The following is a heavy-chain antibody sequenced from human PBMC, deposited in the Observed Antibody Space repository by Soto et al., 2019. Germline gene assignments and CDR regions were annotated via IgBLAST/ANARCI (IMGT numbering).Heavy chain of an antibody. Sequence: GWSLRLSCAASGFTFSSYEMNWVRQAPGKGLEWVSYISSSGSTIYYADSVKGRFTISRDNAKNSLYLQMNSLRAEDKAVYYCARVGNLELRSDFDYWVQGT. CDR2: ISSSGSTI. CDR3: ARVGNLELRSDFDY. V-gene: IGHV3-48*03. D-gene: IGHD1-7*01. CDR1: GFTFSSYE. J-gene: IGHJ4*02.